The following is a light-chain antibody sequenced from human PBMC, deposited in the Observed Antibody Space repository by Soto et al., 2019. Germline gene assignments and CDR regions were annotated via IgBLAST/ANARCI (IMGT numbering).Light chain of an antibody. V-gene: IGKV2-28*01. CDR2: LGS. CDR1: QSLLHSNGYTY. CDR3: MQCLQTPVT. Sequence: IVMTQSPLSLPVTPGEPASISCRSSQSLLHSNGYTYLDWYLQKPGQSPQLLIYLGSERASGVPDRFSASKSGTDFTLKISRVETEDIGMYYCMQCLQTPVTFGQGTLLEIK. J-gene: IGKJ5*01.